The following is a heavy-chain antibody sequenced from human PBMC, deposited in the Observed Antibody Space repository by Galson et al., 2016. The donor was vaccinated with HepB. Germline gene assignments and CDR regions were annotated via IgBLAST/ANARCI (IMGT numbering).Heavy chain of an antibody. CDR1: GDSISNVGRH. J-gene: IGHJ4*02. V-gene: IGHV4-39*01. D-gene: IGHD3-10*01. Sequence: SETLSLTCSVSGDSISNVGRHWGWFRQSPGMGLEYIGSIHPSGTSYYNPSLTSRLTVSADTSRNQFFLSLTSVTAADTAAYYCARLGTAAVVANRRGSLYWSQGTRVTVSS. CDR2: IHPSGTS. CDR3: ARLGTAAVVANRRGSLY.